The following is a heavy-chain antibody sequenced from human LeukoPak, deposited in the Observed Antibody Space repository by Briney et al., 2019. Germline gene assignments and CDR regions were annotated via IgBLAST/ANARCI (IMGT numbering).Heavy chain of an antibody. CDR3: ARHYLYDTSGDGTYYFDY. D-gene: IGHD3-22*01. CDR2: IYHSGST. V-gene: IGHV4-38-2*02. J-gene: IGHJ4*02. CDR1: GYSINSGYH. Sequence: SETLSLTCIVSGYSINSGYHWGWIRQPPGKGLEWIGSIYHSGSTYYNPSLKSRVTISIDTSKNQFSLKLSSVTAADTAVYYCARHYLYDTSGDGTYYFDYWGQGTLVTVSS.